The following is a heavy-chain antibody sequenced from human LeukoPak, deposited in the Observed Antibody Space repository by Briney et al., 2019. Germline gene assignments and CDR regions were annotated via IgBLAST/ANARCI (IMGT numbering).Heavy chain of an antibody. CDR2: IKQDGSEK. Sequence: PTGGSLRLSCAASGFTFSSYSMNWVRQAPGKGLEWVANIKQDGSEKYYVDSVKGRFTISRDNAKNSLYLQMNSLRAEDTAVYYCASNGYYYYYMDVWGKGTTVTVSS. D-gene: IGHD2-8*01. J-gene: IGHJ6*03. CDR1: GFTFSSYS. V-gene: IGHV3-7*01. CDR3: ASNGYYYYYMDV.